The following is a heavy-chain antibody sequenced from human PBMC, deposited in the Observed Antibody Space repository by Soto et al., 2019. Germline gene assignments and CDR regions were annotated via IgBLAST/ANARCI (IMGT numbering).Heavy chain of an antibody. D-gene: IGHD4-17*01. J-gene: IGHJ6*02. CDR2: IKSKPDGGTT. Sequence: GGSLRLSCAASGFTFSKAWMNWVRQAPGKGLEWVGRIKSKPDGGTTDYAAPVKGRFTVSRDDSKNTLYLQMNSLKTEDTAMYYCIVTTTVTFYYGMDVWGQGTTVTVSS. CDR3: IVTTTVTFYYGMDV. CDR1: GFTFSKAW. V-gene: IGHV3-15*01.